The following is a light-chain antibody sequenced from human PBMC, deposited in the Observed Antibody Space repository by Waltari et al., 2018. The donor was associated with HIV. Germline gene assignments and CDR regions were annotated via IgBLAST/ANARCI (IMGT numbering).Light chain of an antibody. CDR1: SSDVGGYNY. V-gene: IGLV2-8*01. Sequence: QSALTQPPSASGSPGQSVTISCTGTSSDVGGYNYVSWYQQHPGKAPKLMIYEVSKLPSGVPDRCSGSKSGNTASLTVAGLQAEDEADYYCSSYAGSNNFVVFGGGTKLTVL. J-gene: IGLJ2*01. CDR2: EVS. CDR3: SSYAGSNNFVV.